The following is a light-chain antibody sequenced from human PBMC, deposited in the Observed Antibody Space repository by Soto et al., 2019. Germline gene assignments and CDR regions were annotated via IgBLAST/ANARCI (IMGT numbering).Light chain of an antibody. CDR3: QQRADWWT. Sequence: EIVVTQSPANLSLSPGERATLSCRASQSVSSHLAWYQQKPGQAPRLLIYDASNRATGIPARFSGSGSGTDFTLTISSLDPEDFAVYYCQQRADWWTFGQGTKVDIK. V-gene: IGKV3-11*01. J-gene: IGKJ1*01. CDR2: DAS. CDR1: QSVSSH.